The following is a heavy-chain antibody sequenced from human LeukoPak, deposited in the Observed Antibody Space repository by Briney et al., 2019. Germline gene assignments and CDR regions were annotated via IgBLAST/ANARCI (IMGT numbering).Heavy chain of an antibody. V-gene: IGHV4-39*07. Sequence: PSETLSLTCIVSGGSIRTSSYYWGWIRHTPGNGLEWIGSMNYSGSTYYNPSLKSRVTISVETSQFSLNLMSVTPADTAMYYCARDNAASYYSWFGTWGQGIMVTVSS. CDR3: ARDNAASYYSWFGT. J-gene: IGHJ5*02. CDR2: MNYSGST. CDR1: GGSIRTSSYY. D-gene: IGHD3-10*01.